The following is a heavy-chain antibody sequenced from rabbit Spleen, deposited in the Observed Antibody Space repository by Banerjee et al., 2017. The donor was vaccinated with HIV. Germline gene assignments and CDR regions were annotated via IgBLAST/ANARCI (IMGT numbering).Heavy chain of an antibody. D-gene: IGHD1-1*01. V-gene: IGHV1S45*01. CDR1: GINFSSYW. CDR2: IDTGDGNT. CDR3: ARTSRSDFCFSL. Sequence: ELVESGGGLVQPGESLKLSCKASGINFSSYWICWVRQAPGKGLEWIGCIDTGDGNTYYASWAKGRFSISKTSSTTVTLQMTSLTAADTATYFSARTSRSDFCFSLWGPGTLVTVS. J-gene: IGHJ4*01.